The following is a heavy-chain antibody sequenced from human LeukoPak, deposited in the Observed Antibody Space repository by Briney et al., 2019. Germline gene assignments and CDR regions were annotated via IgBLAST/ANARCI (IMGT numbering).Heavy chain of an antibody. CDR1: GYTFTSYD. D-gene: IGHD6-13*01. CDR2: ISAYNGNT. CDR3: ARVPQARGVLWYSSSWYYFDY. V-gene: IGHV1-18*01. Sequence: VASVKVSCKASGYTFTSYDIIWVRQAPGQGLEWMGWISAYNGNTNYAQKLQGRVTMTTDTSTSTAYMELRSLRSDDTAVYYCARVPQARGVLWYSSSWYYFDYWGQGTLVTVSS. J-gene: IGHJ4*02.